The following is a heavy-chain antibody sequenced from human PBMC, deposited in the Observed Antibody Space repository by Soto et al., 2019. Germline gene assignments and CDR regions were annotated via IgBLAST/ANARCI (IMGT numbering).Heavy chain of an antibody. Sequence: GASVKVSCKASGYTFTSYAMHWVRQAPGQRLEWMGWINAGNGNTKYSQKFQGRVTITRDTSASTAYMELSSLRSEDTAVYYCARPFYYGSGGRFYYMDVWGKGTTVTVSS. CDR2: INAGNGNT. CDR3: ARPFYYGSGGRFYYMDV. J-gene: IGHJ6*03. V-gene: IGHV1-3*01. CDR1: GYTFTSYA. D-gene: IGHD3-10*01.